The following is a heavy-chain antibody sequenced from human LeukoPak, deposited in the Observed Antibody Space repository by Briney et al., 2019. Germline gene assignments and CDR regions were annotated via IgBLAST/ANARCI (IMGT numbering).Heavy chain of an antibody. CDR1: GLTFSDFS. V-gene: IGHV3-21*01. D-gene: IGHD6-13*01. CDR3: ARNPIAAAGSFFDC. Sequence: GGSLRLSCAASGLTFSDFSMNWVRQAPGKGLEWVSSISSGSGSIFYADSVKGRFTISRDNAKNSLYLQMNSLRAEDTAVYFCARNPIAAAGSFFDCWGQGTLVTVSS. CDR2: ISSGSGSI. J-gene: IGHJ4*02.